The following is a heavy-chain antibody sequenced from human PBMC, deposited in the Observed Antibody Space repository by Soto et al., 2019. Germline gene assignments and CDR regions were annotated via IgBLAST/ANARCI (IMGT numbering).Heavy chain of an antibody. V-gene: IGHV3-49*04. CDR2: IRSKAYGGTT. CDR1: GFTFGDYA. J-gene: IGHJ6*02. Sequence: GGSLRLSCTASGFTFGDYAMSWVRQAPGKGLEWVGFIRSKAYGGTTEYAASVEGRFTISRDDSKRIAYLQMNSLKTEDTAVYYCTRDRYTYDSSGYYYTYYYYGMDVWGQGTTVTVSS. CDR3: TRDRYTYDSSGYYYTYYYYGMDV. D-gene: IGHD3-22*01.